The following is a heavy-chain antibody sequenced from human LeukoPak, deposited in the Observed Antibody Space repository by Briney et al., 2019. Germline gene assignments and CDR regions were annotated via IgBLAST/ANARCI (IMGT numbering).Heavy chain of an antibody. CDR1: GFTFSSYG. D-gene: IGHD6-13*01. V-gene: IGHV3-30*18. CDR2: ISYDGSNK. CDR3: AKGTWAAAGTSFDY. J-gene: IGHJ4*02. Sequence: GGSLTLSCAASGFTFSSYGMHWVRQAPGKGLEWVAVISYDGSNKYYADSVKGGFTISRDNSKNTLYLQMNSLRAEDTAVYYCAKGTWAAAGTSFDYWGQGTLVTVPS.